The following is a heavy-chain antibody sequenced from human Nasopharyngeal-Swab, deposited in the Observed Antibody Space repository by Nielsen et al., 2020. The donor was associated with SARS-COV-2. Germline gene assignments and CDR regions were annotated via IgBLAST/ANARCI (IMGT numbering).Heavy chain of an antibody. V-gene: IGHV3-74*01. CDR3: ARDGQGAVDLDY. J-gene: IGHJ4*02. CDR1: GFTLSEYW. CDR2: VKNDGTTT. D-gene: IGHD6-19*01. Sequence: GESLKISCAASGFTLSEYWVHWIRQAPGKGLVWVSHVKNDGTTTTYADAVKGRFTMSSDDAKNTLYLQMNSLRTEDTAVYYCARDGQGAVDLDYWGQGSLVTVSS.